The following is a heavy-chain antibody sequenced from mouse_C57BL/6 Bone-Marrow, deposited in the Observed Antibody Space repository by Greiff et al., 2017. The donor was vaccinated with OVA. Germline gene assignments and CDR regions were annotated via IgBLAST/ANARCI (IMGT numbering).Heavy chain of an antibody. J-gene: IGHJ3*01. CDR1: GYTFTSYW. V-gene: IGHV1-5*01. Sequence: VQLKESGTVLARPGASVKMSCKTSGYTFTSYWMHWVKQRPGQGLEWIGAIHPGNSDTSYNQKFKGKAKLTAVTSASTAYMGLSSLTNEDSAGYYCTGSSSCPFAYWGQGTLVTVSA. CDR2: IHPGNSDT. D-gene: IGHD3-2*02. CDR3: TGSSSCPFAY.